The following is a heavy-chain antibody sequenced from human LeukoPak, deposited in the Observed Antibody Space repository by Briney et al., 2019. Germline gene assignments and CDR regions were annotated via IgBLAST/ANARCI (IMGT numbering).Heavy chain of an antibody. D-gene: IGHD6-13*01. J-gene: IGHJ4*02. CDR2: IYSGGST. Sequence: GGSLRLSCAASGFTVSSNYMSWVRQAPGKGLEWVSVIYSGGSTYYADSVKGRFTISRDNSKNTLYLQMNSLRAEDTAVYYCAKDGSGYSNSWGSFDYWGQGTLVTVSS. V-gene: IGHV3-53*05. CDR3: AKDGSGYSNSWGSFDY. CDR1: GFTVSSNY.